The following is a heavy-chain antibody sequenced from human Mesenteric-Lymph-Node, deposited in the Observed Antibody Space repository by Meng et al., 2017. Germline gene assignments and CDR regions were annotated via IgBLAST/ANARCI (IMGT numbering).Heavy chain of an antibody. CDR2: IFQSGTT. J-gene: IGHJ4*02. CDR3: ARTRFSSNSRHYEFGY. CDR1: GFSISSGYD. V-gene: IGHV4-38-2*01. Sequence: GSLRLSCAVSGFSISSGYDWAWIRQFPGKGLEWIATIFQSGTTSFNPSLESRVAISADTSKNQFSLKLTYVTTADTAVYYCARTRFSSNSRHYEFGYWGQGLLVTVSS. D-gene: IGHD2/OR15-2a*01.